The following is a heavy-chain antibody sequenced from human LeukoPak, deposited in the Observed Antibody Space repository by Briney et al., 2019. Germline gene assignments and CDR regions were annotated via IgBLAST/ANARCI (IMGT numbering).Heavy chain of an antibody. CDR2: IDPNGGST. J-gene: IGHJ6*02. D-gene: IGHD6-19*01. CDR3: ARDLAVADSGYYHGMDV. Sequence: APVKISCKASGYTFTSYYILWVRQAPGQGLEWMGVIDPNGGSTSYAQKFQGRVTLTRDTSTSTVYMNLSSLRSEDTALYYCARDLAVADSGYYHGMDVWGQGTTVTVSS. CDR1: GYTFTSYY. V-gene: IGHV1-46*01.